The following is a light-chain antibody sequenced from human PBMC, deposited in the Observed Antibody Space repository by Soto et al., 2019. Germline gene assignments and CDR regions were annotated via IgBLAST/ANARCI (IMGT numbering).Light chain of an antibody. V-gene: IGLV2-14*01. CDR3: NSYTTSSTLV. J-gene: IGLJ2*01. Sequence: QSVLTQPASVSGSPGQSITISCTGTSSDVAAYNYVSWYQQHPGKAPKLMIYDVTNRPSGVSNRFSGSKSGNTASLTISGLQAEDEADYYCNSYTTSSTLVFGGGTKLTVL. CDR2: DVT. CDR1: SSDVAAYNY.